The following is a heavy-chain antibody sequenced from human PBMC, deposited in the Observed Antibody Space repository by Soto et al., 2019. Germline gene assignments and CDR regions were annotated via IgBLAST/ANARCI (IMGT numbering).Heavy chain of an antibody. CDR3: ARAQFYSGSGNYNNLMFDA. J-gene: IGHJ5*02. CDR1: GGSIGGVGYS. V-gene: IGHV4-30-2*01. Sequence: SETLSLTCAVSGGSIGGVGYSWSWIRQPPGGGLEWIGYMYHSGTFLKSPSLKTRPTMSLDMSKNQFSLTLNSMTAADTAVYYCARAQFYSGSGNYNNLMFDAWGQGIQVTVS. CDR2: MYHSGTF. D-gene: IGHD3-10*01.